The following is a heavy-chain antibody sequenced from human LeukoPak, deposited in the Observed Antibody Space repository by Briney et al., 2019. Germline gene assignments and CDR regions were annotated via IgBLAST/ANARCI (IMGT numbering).Heavy chain of an antibody. CDR1: GGTFSSYA. V-gene: IGHV1-69*05. Sequence: ATVKVSCKASGGTFSSYAISWVRQAPGQGLEWMGGIIPIFGTANYARKFQGRVTITTDESTSTAYMELSSLRSEDTAVYYCARSRGRYYYDSSGYFDYWGQGTLVTVSS. D-gene: IGHD3-22*01. CDR2: IIPIFGTA. J-gene: IGHJ4*02. CDR3: ARSRGRYYYDSSGYFDY.